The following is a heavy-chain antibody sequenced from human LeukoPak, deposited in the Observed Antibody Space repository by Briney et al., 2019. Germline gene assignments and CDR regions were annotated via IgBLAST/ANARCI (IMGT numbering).Heavy chain of an antibody. CDR1: GFTFGRYD. V-gene: IGHV3-13*01. D-gene: IGHD3-10*02. J-gene: IGHJ6*04. CDR2: IGTAGDS. CDR3: AELGITMIGGV. Sequence: GGSLRLSCAASGFTFGRYDMHWVRQSIGRGLEWVSAIGTAGDSYYPDSVKGRFTISRDNAKNSLYLQMNSLRAEDTAVYYCAELGITMIGGVWGKGTTVTISS.